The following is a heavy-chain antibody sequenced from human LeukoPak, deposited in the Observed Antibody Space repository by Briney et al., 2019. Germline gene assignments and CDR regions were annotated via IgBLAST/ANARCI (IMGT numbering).Heavy chain of an antibody. CDR3: ARRSSTRRWGAGTGYYFDY. J-gene: IGHJ4*02. V-gene: IGHV4-4*09. CDR2: IYTSGST. Sequence: PSETLSLTCTVSGGSISSYYWSWIRQPPEKGLEWIGYIYTSGSTNYNPSLKSRVTISVDTSKNQFSLKLSSVTAADTAVYYCARRSSTRRWGAGTGYYFDYWGQGTLVTVSS. CDR1: GGSISSYY. D-gene: IGHD2-2*01.